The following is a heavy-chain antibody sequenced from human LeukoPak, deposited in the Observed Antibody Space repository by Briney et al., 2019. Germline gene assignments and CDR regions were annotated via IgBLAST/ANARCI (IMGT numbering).Heavy chain of an antibody. V-gene: IGHV4-59*01. CDR3: ASGDYGDYRVDY. CDR2: IYYSGST. J-gene: IGHJ4*02. D-gene: IGHD4-17*01. CDR1: GGSISNYY. Sequence: SETLSLTCTVSGGSISNYYWSWIRQPPGKGLECIGYIYYSGSTNYNPSLKSRVTISVDTSKNQFSLNLSSVTAADTAVYYCASGDYGDYRVDYWGQGTLVTVSS.